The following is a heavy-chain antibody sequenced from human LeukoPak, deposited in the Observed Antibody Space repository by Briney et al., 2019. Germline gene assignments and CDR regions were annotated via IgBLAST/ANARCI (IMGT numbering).Heavy chain of an antibody. CDR3: ANARQWLAFDS. J-gene: IGHJ4*02. D-gene: IGHD6-19*01. CDR1: GGSISSYY. V-gene: IGHV4-59*01. Sequence: SETLSLPCTVSGGSISSYYWSWTRQPPGKGLEWFGYIYDSGTTNYNPSLKNRVTISIDTSKNQFSLKLTSVTAADTAVYYCANARQWLAFDSWGQGNLVTVSS. CDR2: IYDSGTT.